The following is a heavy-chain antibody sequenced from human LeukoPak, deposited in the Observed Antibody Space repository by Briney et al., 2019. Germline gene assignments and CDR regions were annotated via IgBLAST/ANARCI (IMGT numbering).Heavy chain of an antibody. D-gene: IGHD3-22*01. Sequence: SETLSLTCTVSGGSISSNNYYWGWIRQPPGKGLEWIGVIYHSGSTYYKSSLKSRVTISVDTSKNQFSLKLSSVTVADTAVYYCARGTQTYYDKAPVDYWGQGTLVTVSS. V-gene: IGHV4-39*01. CDR2: IYHSGST. CDR1: GGSISSNNYY. CDR3: ARGTQTYYDKAPVDY. J-gene: IGHJ4*02.